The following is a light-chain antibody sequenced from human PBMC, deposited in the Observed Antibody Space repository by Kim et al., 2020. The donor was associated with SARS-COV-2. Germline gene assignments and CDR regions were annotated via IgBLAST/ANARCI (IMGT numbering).Light chain of an antibody. V-gene: IGKV3-15*01. CDR1: QSVSSK. CDR2: GAS. CDR3: QQYNNWPPRT. J-gene: IGKJ1*01. Sequence: CPEENATRPCRARQSVSSKLAGYHPKPGQAPRLLINGASTRATGIPARFSGSGSGTESTLTISSRRSEDCAVYYCQQYNNWPPRTFGQGTKVDIK.